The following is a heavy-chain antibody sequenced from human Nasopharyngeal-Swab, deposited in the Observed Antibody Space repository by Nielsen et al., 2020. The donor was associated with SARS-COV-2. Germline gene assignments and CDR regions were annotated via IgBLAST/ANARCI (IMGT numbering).Heavy chain of an antibody. D-gene: IGHD3-22*01. Sequence: VRQMPGAGLEGVGRSDPSDSYTNYSPSFQGHVTISADKSISTAYQQWSSLKASDTAMYYCARQFRGYFASSGPLSWFDPWGQGTLVTVSS. CDR2: SDPSDSYT. CDR3: ARQFRGYFASSGPLSWFDP. V-gene: IGHV5-10-1*01. J-gene: IGHJ5*02.